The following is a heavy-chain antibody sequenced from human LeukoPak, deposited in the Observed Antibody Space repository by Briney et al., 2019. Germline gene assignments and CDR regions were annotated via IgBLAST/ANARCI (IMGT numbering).Heavy chain of an antibody. CDR2: ISSSSSYI. V-gene: IGHV3-21*01. CDR3: AREDYGDLTRPQYYFDY. CDR1: GFTFSSYS. Sequence: GGSLRLSCAASGFTFSSYSMNWVRQAPGKGLEWVSSISSSSSYIYYADSVKGRFTISRDNAKNSLYLQMNSLRAEDTAVYYCAREDYGDLTRPQYYFDYRGQGTLVTVSS. D-gene: IGHD4-17*01. J-gene: IGHJ4*02.